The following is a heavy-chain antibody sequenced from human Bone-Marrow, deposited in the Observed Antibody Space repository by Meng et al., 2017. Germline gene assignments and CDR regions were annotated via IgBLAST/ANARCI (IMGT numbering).Heavy chain of an antibody. Sequence: GGSLRLSCGASGFTFNRYAMHWVRQAPGKGLEWVAVIWYDGSNKYYADSVKGRFTISRDNSKNTLYLQMNSLRAEDTAVYYCARGFRIQLWLLDYWGQGTLVTVSS. CDR1: GFTFNRYA. CDR2: IWYDGSNK. J-gene: IGHJ4*02. D-gene: IGHD5-18*01. CDR3: ARGFRIQLWLLDY. V-gene: IGHV3-30*19.